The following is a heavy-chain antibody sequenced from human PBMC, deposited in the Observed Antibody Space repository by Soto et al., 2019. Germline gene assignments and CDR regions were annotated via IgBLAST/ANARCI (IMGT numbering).Heavy chain of an antibody. CDR3: ARALAARREVIEY. Sequence: PSETLSLTCAVSGGSISSGGYSWSWIRQPPGKGLEWIGYIYHSGSTYYNPSLKSRVTISVDRSKNQFSLKLSSVTAADTAVYYCARALAARREVIEYWGQGTLVTVSS. J-gene: IGHJ4*02. CDR1: GGSISSGGYS. V-gene: IGHV4-30-2*01. CDR2: IYHSGST. D-gene: IGHD6-6*01.